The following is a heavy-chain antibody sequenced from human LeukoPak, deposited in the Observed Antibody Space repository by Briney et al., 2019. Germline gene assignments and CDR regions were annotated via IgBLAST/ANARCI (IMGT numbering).Heavy chain of an antibody. J-gene: IGHJ4*02. CDR3: ATGQYSSSFADF. CDR1: GYTFSDYD. Sequence: ASVRVSCKSSGYTFSDYDRYWVRQAPGQGLEWMGWINPNSGGTNYAQKFQGRVTMTRDTPITTAYMELSRLTSDDTAVYYCATGQYSSSFADFWGQGTLVTVSS. D-gene: IGHD6-6*01. V-gene: IGHV1-2*02. CDR2: INPNSGGT.